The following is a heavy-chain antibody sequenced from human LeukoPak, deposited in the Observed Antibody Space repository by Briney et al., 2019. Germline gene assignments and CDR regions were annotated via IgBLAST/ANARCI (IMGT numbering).Heavy chain of an antibody. D-gene: IGHD4-17*01. J-gene: IGHJ4*02. CDR3: ARGPYGDYVDALDY. CDR2: ISGSGGST. Sequence: GGSLRLSCAASGFTFSSYAMSWVRQAPGKGLEWVSAISGSGGSTYYADSVKGRFTISRDNAKNSLYLQMNSLRAEDTAVYYRARGPYGDYVDALDYWGQGTLVTVSS. V-gene: IGHV3-23*01. CDR1: GFTFSSYA.